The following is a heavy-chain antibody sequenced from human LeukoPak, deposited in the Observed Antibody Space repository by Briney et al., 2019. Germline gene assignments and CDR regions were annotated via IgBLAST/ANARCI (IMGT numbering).Heavy chain of an antibody. CDR2: ISSSSNYI. CDR1: EFAFSNYA. J-gene: IGHJ4*02. Sequence: TGGSLRLSCAASEFAFSNYAMNWVRQAPGKGLEWVSSISSSSNYIYYADSVKGRFTISRDNAKNSLYLQMNSLRAEDTAVYYCARDSLNEDGFDYWGQGTLVAVSS. CDR3: ARDSLNEDGFDY. D-gene: IGHD1-1*01. V-gene: IGHV3-21*01.